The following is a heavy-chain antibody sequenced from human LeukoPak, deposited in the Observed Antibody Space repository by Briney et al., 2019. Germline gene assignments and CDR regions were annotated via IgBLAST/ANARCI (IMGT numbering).Heavy chain of an antibody. Sequence: PSETLSLTCTASGGSISSYYWSWIRQPPGKGLEWIGYIYYSGSTNYNPSLKSRVTISVDTSKNQFSLKLSSVTAADTAVYYCAGGTMITFGGVIVNGAFDYWGQGTLVTVSS. J-gene: IGHJ4*02. CDR1: GGSISSYY. CDR2: IYYSGST. D-gene: IGHD3-16*02. V-gene: IGHV4-59*08. CDR3: AGGTMITFGGVIVNGAFDY.